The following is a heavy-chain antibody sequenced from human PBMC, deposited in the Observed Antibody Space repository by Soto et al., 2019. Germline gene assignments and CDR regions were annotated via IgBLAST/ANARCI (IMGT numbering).Heavy chain of an antibody. CDR2: IYYSGST. Sequence: LSLTCTVSGGSISSSSYYWGWIRQPPGKGLEWIGSIYYSGSTYYNPSLKSRVTISVDTSKNQFSLKLSSVTAADTAVYYCARLLLYSWYADYWGQGTLVTVSS. CDR1: GGSISSSSYY. D-gene: IGHD6-13*01. CDR3: ARLLLYSWYADY. J-gene: IGHJ4*02. V-gene: IGHV4-39*01.